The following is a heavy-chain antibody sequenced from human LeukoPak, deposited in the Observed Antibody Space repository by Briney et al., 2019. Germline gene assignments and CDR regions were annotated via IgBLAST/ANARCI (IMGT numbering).Heavy chain of an antibody. CDR3: ARGGXIAVAGNWFDP. D-gene: IGHD6-19*01. V-gene: IGHV1-69*04. J-gene: IGHJ5*02. CDR2: IIPILGIA. CDR1: GGTFSSYA. Sequence: SVKVSCKASGGTFSSYAISWVRQAPGQGLEWMGRIIPILGIANYAQKFQGRVTITADKSTSTAYMELSSLRCEDTAVYYCARGGXIAVAGNWFDPWGQGTLVTVSS.